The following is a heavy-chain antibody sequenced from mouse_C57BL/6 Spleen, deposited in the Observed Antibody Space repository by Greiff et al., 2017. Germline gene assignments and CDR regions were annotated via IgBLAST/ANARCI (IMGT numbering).Heavy chain of an antibody. CDR2: ISNGGGST. V-gene: IGHV5-12*01. Sequence: EVKLVESGGGLVQPGGSLKLSCAASGFTFSDYYMYWVRQTPEKRLEWVAYISNGGGSTYYPDTVKGRFTISRDNAKNTLYLQMSRLKSEDTAMYYCARPYGNYGYFDVWGTGTTVTVSS. J-gene: IGHJ1*03. CDR3: ARPYGNYGYFDV. CDR1: GFTFSDYY. D-gene: IGHD2-1*01.